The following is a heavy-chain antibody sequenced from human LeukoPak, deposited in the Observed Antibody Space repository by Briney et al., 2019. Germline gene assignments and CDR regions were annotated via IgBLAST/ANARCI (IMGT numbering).Heavy chain of an antibody. CDR1: GFTFSSYA. V-gene: IGHV3-23*01. CDR3: AKDSATLYCSGGSCYYYYYYGMDV. D-gene: IGHD2-15*01. Sequence: GGSLRLSCAASGFTFSSYAMSWVRQAPGKGLEWVSAISGSGGSTYYADSVKGRFTISRDNSKNTLYLQMNSLRAEDTAVYYCAKDSATLYCSGGSCYYYYYYGMDVWGQGTTVTVSS. J-gene: IGHJ6*02. CDR2: ISGSGGST.